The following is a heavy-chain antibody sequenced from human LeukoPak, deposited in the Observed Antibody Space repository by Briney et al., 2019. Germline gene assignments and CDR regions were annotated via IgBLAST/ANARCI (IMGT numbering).Heavy chain of an antibody. CDR3: AREPRPDTAMATPNGSY. CDR1: GFTFDDYA. CDR2: ISGDGGST. V-gene: IGHV3-43*02. D-gene: IGHD5-18*01. J-gene: IGHJ4*02. Sequence: GGSLRLSCAASGFTFDDYAMHWVRQAPGKGLEWVSLISGDGGSTYYADSVKGRFTISRDNSKNSLYLQMNSLRTEDTALYYCAREPRPDTAMATPNGSYWGQGTLVTVSS.